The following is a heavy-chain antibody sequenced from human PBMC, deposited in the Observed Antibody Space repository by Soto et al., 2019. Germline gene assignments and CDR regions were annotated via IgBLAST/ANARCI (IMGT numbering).Heavy chain of an antibody. CDR2: IYYSGST. D-gene: IGHD3-10*01. CDR3: ATDYYGSGSYSYGMDV. CDR1: GGSISSGGYY. J-gene: IGHJ6*02. Sequence: SETLSLTCTVSGGSISSGGYYWSWIRQHPGKGLEWIGYIYYSGSTYYNPSLKSRVTISVDTSKNQFSLKLSSVTAADTAVYYCATDYYGSGSYSYGMDVWGQGNTVTVSS. V-gene: IGHV4-31*03.